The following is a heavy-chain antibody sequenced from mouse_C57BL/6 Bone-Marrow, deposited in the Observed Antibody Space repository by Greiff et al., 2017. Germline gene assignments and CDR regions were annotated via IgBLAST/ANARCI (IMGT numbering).Heavy chain of an antibody. CDR1: GFNIKDDY. CDR3: TTYSNYWYFDV. D-gene: IGHD2-5*01. J-gene: IGHJ1*03. V-gene: IGHV14-4*01. Sequence: EVKLQQSGAELVRPGASVKLSCTASGFNIKDDYMHWVKQRPEQGLEWIGWIDPENGDTEYASKFKGKATITADTSSNTAYLQLSSLTSEDTAVYYCTTYSNYWYFDVWGTGTTVTVSS. CDR2: IDPENGDT.